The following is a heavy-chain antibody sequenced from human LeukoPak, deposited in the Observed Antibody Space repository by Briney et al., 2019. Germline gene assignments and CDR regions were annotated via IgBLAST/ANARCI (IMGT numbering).Heavy chain of an antibody. CDR2: ISYDGSNK. CDR1: GFTFSSYA. CDR3: ARDRGFYFDY. Sequence: GGSLRLSCAASGFTFSSYAMHWVRQAPGKGLEWVAVISYDGSNKYYADSVKGRFTISRDNSKNTLYLQMNSLRDEDTAVYYCARDRGFYFDYWGQGTLVTVSS. V-gene: IGHV3-30*04. J-gene: IGHJ4*02.